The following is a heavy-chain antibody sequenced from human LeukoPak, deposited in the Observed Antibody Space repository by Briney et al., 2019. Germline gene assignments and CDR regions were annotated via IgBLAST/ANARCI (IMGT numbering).Heavy chain of an antibody. J-gene: IGHJ4*02. CDR1: GGSFRNFD. Sequence: SETLSLTCAIYGGSFRNFDSRWIRQTPGKGLEWIGEINHSGSTSYNPSLKSRVTMSMDTSGRQFSLRLSSVTATDAALYYCARGPYCNTSTCYPYYFYSWGQGTLVTVSS. CDR2: INHSGST. CDR3: ARGPYCNTSTCYPYYFYS. V-gene: IGHV4-34*01. D-gene: IGHD2-2*01.